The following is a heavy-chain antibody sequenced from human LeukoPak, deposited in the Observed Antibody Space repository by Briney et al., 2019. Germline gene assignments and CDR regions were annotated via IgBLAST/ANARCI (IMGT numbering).Heavy chain of an antibody. Sequence: SETLSLTCTVSGGSISSYYWSWIRQPPGKGLEWIGYIYYSGSTNYNPSLKSRVTISVDTSKNQFSLKLSSVTAADTAVYYCARDGTGNLYFDYWGQGTLVTVPS. CDR2: IYYSGST. J-gene: IGHJ4*02. D-gene: IGHD4-23*01. CDR1: GGSISSYY. V-gene: IGHV4-59*01. CDR3: ARDGTGNLYFDY.